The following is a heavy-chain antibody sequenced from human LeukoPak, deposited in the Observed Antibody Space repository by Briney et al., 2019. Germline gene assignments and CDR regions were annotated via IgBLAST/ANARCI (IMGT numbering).Heavy chain of an antibody. CDR1: EFTFNNYA. J-gene: IGHJ4*02. Sequence: PGGSLRLSCSASEFTFNNYAMHWVRQAPGKGLEYVSGINSKGGSTYYADSVKGRFTISRDNSKNTPYLQMSSLRAEDTAVYYCVKGEVVTADHFDYWGQGTLVTVSS. CDR3: VKGEVVTADHFDY. CDR2: INSKGGST. D-gene: IGHD1-20*01. V-gene: IGHV3-64D*06.